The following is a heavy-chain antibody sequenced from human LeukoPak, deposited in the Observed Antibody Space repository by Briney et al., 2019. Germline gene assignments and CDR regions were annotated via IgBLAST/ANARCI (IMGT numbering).Heavy chain of an antibody. D-gene: IGHD3-22*01. Sequence: GRSLRLSCTATGFTFGDYAMSWFRQAPGEGLEWVGCIRSKAYGGTTEYAASVKGRFTISRDDSKSIAHLQMNSLKTEDTAVYYCTRSYYDSSGYYKYWGQGTLVTVSS. CDR2: IRSKAYGGTT. CDR3: TRSYYDSSGYYKY. J-gene: IGHJ4*02. CDR1: GFTFGDYA. V-gene: IGHV3-49*03.